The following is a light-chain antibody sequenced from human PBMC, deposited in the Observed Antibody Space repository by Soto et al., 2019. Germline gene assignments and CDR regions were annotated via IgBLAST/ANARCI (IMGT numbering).Light chain of an antibody. CDR2: DDT. CDR3: QVWDSSSGVV. Sequence: SSELTQPPSVSVAPGQTATITCGAANIGIRAVHWYRQKSGQAPVVVVYDDTDRAAGIPERFSGSNSGDTATLSINWAEAGDEADYFCQVWDSSSGVVFGGGTKLTVL. V-gene: IGLV3-21*02. J-gene: IGLJ2*01. CDR1: NIGIRA.